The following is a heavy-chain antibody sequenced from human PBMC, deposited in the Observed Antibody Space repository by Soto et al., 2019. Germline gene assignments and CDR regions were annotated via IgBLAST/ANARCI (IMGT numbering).Heavy chain of an antibody. J-gene: IGHJ5*02. CDR3: TRDASRDSSARGWFDP. V-gene: IGHV3-21*01. Sequence: MILSCAASGLTFRSFTMNWVRQAPGTALEWVSTISSNSAYTYYTHALQRRLTISRDNAKNSLHLQMNSLRAEDTAVYYCTRDASRDSSARGWFDPWGPGTLVTVSS. D-gene: IGHD6-13*01. CDR2: ISSNSAYT. CDR1: GLTFRSFT.